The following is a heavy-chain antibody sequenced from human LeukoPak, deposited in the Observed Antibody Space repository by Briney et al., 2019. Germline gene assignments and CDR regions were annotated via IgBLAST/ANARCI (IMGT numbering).Heavy chain of an antibody. Sequence: QPGGSLRLSRAASGFTFSRYWMHWVRQAPGEGLVWVSRIKRSGSRTSYADSVKGRFTISRDNDKNTLYMQMNSLKAEDTAVYYCARESSVGAHKAFDYRGQGTLVTDSS. CDR2: IKRSGSRT. D-gene: IGHD1-26*01. CDR3: ARESSVGAHKAFDY. V-gene: IGHV3-74*01. J-gene: IGHJ4*02. CDR1: GFTFSRYW.